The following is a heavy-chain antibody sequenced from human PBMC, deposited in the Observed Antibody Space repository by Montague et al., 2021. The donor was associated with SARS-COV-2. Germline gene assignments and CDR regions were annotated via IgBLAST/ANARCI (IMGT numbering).Heavy chain of an antibody. D-gene: IGHD3/OR15-3a*01. CDR3: AKELVPWTGSPYYYYYYGMDV. J-gene: IGHJ6*02. V-gene: IGHV3-30*18. Sequence: SLRLSCAASGFTFSSYGVHWVRQAPGKGLEWVAVISYDGSNKYYADSVKGRFTISRDNSKNTLYLQMNSLRAEGTAVYYCAKELVPWTGSPYYYYYYGMDVWGQGTTVTVSS. CDR2: ISYDGSNK. CDR1: GFTFSSYG.